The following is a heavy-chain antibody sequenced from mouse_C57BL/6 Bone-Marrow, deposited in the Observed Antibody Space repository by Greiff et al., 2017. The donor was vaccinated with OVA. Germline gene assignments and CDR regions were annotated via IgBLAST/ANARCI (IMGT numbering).Heavy chain of an antibody. Sequence: VQLQQSGAELVRPGTSVKLSCTASGYAFTNYLIEWVKQRPGQGLEWIGVINPGSGGTNYNEKFKGKATLTADKSSSTAYMQLSSLTAEDSAVYFCARSPYGYDGAYWGQGTLVTVSA. CDR3: ARSPYGYDGAY. D-gene: IGHD2-2*01. CDR2: INPGSGGT. V-gene: IGHV1-54*01. J-gene: IGHJ3*01. CDR1: GYAFTNYL.